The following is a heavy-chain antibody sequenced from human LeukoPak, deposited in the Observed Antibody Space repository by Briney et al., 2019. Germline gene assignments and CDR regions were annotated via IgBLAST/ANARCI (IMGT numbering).Heavy chain of an antibody. Sequence: GGCLRLSWAASGYTVSSNYMSWVRQAPGKGLEWVSVIYSGGSTYYADSVKGRFTISRDNSKNTLYLQMNSLRAEDTAVYYCARARGSYVFDPWGQGTLVTVSS. J-gene: IGHJ5*02. CDR3: ARARGSYVFDP. CDR2: IYSGGST. D-gene: IGHD1-26*01. CDR1: GYTVSSNY. V-gene: IGHV3-66*01.